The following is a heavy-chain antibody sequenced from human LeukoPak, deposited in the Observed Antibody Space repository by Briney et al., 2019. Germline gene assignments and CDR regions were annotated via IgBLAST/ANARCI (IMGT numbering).Heavy chain of an antibody. J-gene: IGHJ4*02. CDR3: ARRSLWLESTAVAPNYFDY. CDR2: ISSSGSTI. V-gene: IGHV3-11*01. Sequence: PGGSLRLSCAASGFTFSDYYMSWIRQAPGKGLEWVSYISSSGSTIYYADSVKGRFTISRDNAKNSLYLQMNSLRAEDTAVYYCARRSLWLESTAVAPNYFDYWGQGTLVTVSS. D-gene: IGHD6-19*01. CDR1: GFTFSDYY.